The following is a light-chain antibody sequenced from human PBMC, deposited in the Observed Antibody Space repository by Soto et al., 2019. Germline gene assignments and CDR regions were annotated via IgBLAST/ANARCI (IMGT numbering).Light chain of an antibody. CDR1: QGIGVY. V-gene: IGKV1-27*01. CDR3: QTYNSAPLT. J-gene: IGKJ4*01. Sequence: DIQMTQSPSSLSASLGDRVTITCRASQGIGVYLAWFQQKPGKVPKLLIYAASALQSGVPSRFSGSGSGTDFTLTISSLQSEDIATYYCQTYNSAPLTFGGGTKVEIK. CDR2: AAS.